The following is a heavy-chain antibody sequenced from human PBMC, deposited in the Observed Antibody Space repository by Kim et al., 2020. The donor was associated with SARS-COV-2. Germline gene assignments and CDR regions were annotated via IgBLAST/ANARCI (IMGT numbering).Heavy chain of an antibody. CDR3: AKDLCGGDCYANFDY. Sequence: GGSLRLSCAASGFTFSSYAMSWVRQAPGKGLEWVSAISGSGGSTYYADSVKGRFTISRDNSKNTLYLQMNSLRAEDTAVYYCAKDLCGGDCYANFDYWGQGTLVTVSS. CDR1: GFTFSSYA. V-gene: IGHV3-23*01. CDR2: ISGSGGST. J-gene: IGHJ4*02. D-gene: IGHD2-21*02.